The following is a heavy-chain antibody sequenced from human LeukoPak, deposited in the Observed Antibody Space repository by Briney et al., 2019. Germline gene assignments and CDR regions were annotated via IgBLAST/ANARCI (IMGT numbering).Heavy chain of an antibody. J-gene: IGHJ6*02. CDR2: ISSSSSTI. CDR1: GFTFSSYS. CDR3: ARTRGYSYGYTGYYYGMDV. D-gene: IGHD5-18*01. Sequence: GGSLRLSCAASGFTFSSYSMNWLRQAPGKGLEWVSYISSSSSTIYYADSVKGRFTISRDNAKNSLYLQMNSLRAEDTAVYYCARTRGYSYGYTGYYYGMDVWGQGTTVTVSS. V-gene: IGHV3-48*01.